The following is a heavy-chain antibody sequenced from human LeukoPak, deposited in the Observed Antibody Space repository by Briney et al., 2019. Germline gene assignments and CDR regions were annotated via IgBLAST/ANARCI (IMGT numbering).Heavy chain of an antibody. V-gene: IGHV3-7*05. CDR2: IKQGGSEK. J-gene: IGHJ3*02. D-gene: IGHD2-15*01. Sequence: GGSLRLSCAASGFTFSSYWMSWVRQAPGKGLEWVANIKQGGSEKYYVDSVKGRFTISRDNAKNSLDLQMNSLRAEDTAVYYCASHQEWQLPSGFDIWGQGTMVAVSS. CDR3: ASHQEWQLPSGFDI. CDR1: GFTFSSYW.